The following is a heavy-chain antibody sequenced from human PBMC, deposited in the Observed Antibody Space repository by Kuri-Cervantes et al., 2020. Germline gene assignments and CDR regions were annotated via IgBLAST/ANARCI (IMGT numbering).Heavy chain of an antibody. D-gene: IGHD3-22*01. Sequence: ASVKVSCKASGYTFTSYGISWVRQAPGQGLEWMGWISAYNGNTNYAQKLQGRVTMTTDTSTSTAYMELRSLRPDDTAVYYCARVWSYYYDSSGYLWFDPWGQGTLVTVSS. CDR3: ARVWSYYYDSSGYLWFDP. J-gene: IGHJ5*02. CDR2: ISAYNGNT. CDR1: GYTFTSYG. V-gene: IGHV1-18*01.